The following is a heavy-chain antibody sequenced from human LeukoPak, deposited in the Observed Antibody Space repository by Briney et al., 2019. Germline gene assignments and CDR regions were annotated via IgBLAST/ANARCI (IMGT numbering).Heavy chain of an antibody. J-gene: IGHJ4*02. V-gene: IGHV3-30-3*01. D-gene: IGHD5-12*01. Sequence: GSLRLSCAASGFTFSTYAMHWVRQAPGKGLEWVAVILYDGSNEHYTDSVGGRFTISRDNPKNTLWLQMNSLTADDTAVYYCARGEFSGLDYWGQGTLVTVSS. CDR2: ILYDGSNE. CDR3: ARGEFSGLDY. CDR1: GFTFSTYA.